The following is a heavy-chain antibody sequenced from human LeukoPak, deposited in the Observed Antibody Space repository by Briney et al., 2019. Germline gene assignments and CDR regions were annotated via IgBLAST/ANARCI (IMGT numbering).Heavy chain of an antibody. CDR3: ARSARRYYYYYGMDV. CDR1: GYSFTSYW. V-gene: IGHV5-51*01. CDR2: IYPGDSDT. J-gene: IGHJ6*02. Sequence: KVGESLKISCKGSGYSFTSYWIGWVRQMPWKGLEWMGIIYPGDSDTRYSPSFQGQVTISADKSISTAYLQWSSLKASDTAMYYCARSARRYYYYYGMDVWGQGTTVTVSS.